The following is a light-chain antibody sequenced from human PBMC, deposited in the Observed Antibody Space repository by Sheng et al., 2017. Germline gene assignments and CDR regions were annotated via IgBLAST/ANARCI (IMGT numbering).Light chain of an antibody. CDR3: CSYAGTYTPL. Sequence: QSALTQPRSVSGSPGQSVTISCTGTSSDVGGYNYVSWYQQHPDKAPKLMIYDVSKRPSGVPDRFSGSKSGNTASLTISGLQAEDETDYYCCSYAGTYTPLFGGGTKLTVL. CDR2: DVS. CDR1: SSDVGGYNY. J-gene: IGLJ2*01. V-gene: IGLV2-11*01.